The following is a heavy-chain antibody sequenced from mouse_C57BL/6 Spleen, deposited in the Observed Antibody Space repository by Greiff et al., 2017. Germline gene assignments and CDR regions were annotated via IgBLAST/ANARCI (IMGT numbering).Heavy chain of an antibody. V-gene: IGHV5-9-1*02. Sequence: EVMLVESGEGLVKPGGSLKLSCAASGFTFSSYAMSWVRQTPEKRLEWVAYISSGGDYIYYADTVKGRFTISRDNARNTLYLQRSSLKSEDTAMYYCTRGGTPYWYFDGWGTGTTVTVSS. CDR1: GFTFSSYA. J-gene: IGHJ1*03. D-gene: IGHD3-1*01. CDR2: ISSGGDYI. CDR3: TRGGTPYWYFDG.